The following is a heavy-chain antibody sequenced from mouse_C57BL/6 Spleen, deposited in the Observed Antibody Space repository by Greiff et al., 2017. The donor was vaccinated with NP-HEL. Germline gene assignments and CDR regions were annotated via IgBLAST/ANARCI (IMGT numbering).Heavy chain of an antibody. V-gene: IGHV1-69*01. Sequence: QVQLQQPGAELVMPGASVKLSCKASGYTFTSYWMHWVKQRPGQGLEWIGEIDPSASYTNYTQKFKGKSTLTVDKSSSTAYMQLSSLTSEDSAVYYCARLGYSNYVFDYWGQGTTLTVSS. D-gene: IGHD2-5*01. CDR3: ARLGYSNYVFDY. CDR1: GYTFTSYW. J-gene: IGHJ2*01. CDR2: IDPSASYT.